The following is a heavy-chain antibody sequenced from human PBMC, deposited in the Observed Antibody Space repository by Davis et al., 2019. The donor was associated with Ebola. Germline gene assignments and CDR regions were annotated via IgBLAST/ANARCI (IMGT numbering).Heavy chain of an antibody. CDR1: GGSFSGYY. J-gene: IGHJ6*04. CDR3: ATQQQLRPYYYYGMDA. CDR2: INHSGST. D-gene: IGHD6-13*01. Sequence: SETLSLTCAVYGGSFSGYYWSWIRQPPGKGLEWIGEINHSGSTNYNPSLKSRVTISVDTSKNQFSLKLSSVTAADTAVYYCATQQQLRPYYYYGMDAWGKGTTVTVSS. V-gene: IGHV4-34*01.